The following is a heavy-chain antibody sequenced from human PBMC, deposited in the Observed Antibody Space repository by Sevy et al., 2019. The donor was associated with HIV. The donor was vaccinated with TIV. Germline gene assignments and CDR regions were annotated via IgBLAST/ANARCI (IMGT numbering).Heavy chain of an antibody. CDR3: AQETVGRFDS. Sequence: GGSLRLSCAASGFTFSAYWMNWVRQAPGKGLERVANIKSDGSDKHYVDSVEGRFTISRDNAKNSLYLQMNSLRVEDTAIYYCAQETVGRFDSWGQGTLVHVSS. V-gene: IGHV3-7*01. CDR2: IKSDGSDK. D-gene: IGHD3-16*01. J-gene: IGHJ4*02. CDR1: GFTFSAYW.